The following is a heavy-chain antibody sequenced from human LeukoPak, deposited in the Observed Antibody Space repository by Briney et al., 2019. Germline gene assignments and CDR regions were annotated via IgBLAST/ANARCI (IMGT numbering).Heavy chain of an antibody. CDR3: ASLARGGNWFDP. Sequence: SETLSLTCTVSGASITSDYWTWIRQPPGKGLEWIGEINHSGGTNYNPSLKSRVTISVDTSKNQFSLKLSSVTAADTAVYYCASLARGGNWFDPWGQGTLVTVSS. CDR2: INHSGGT. V-gene: IGHV4-34*01. J-gene: IGHJ5*02. D-gene: IGHD6-6*01. CDR1: GASITSDY.